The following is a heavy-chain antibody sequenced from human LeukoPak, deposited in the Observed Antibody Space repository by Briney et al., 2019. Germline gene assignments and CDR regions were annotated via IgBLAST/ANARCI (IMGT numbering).Heavy chain of an antibody. D-gene: IGHD1-26*01. V-gene: IGHV4-4*07. J-gene: IGHJ4*02. CDR1: GGSFSGYY. CDR2: IYTSGST. Sequence: SETLSLTCAVYGGSFSGYYWSWIRQPAGKGLEWIGRIYTSGSTNYNPSLKSRVTMSVDTSKNQFSLKLSSVTAADTAVYYCARDRKWPLLSDYWGQGTLVTVSS. CDR3: ARDRKWPLLSDY.